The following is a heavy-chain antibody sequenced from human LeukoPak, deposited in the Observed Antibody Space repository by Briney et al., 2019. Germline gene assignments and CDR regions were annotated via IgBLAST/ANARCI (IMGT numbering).Heavy chain of an antibody. Sequence: GSLRLSCAASGFTFSSYGMSWVRQAPGKGLEWVSAISGSGGSTYYADSVKGRFTISRDNSKNTLYLQMNSLRAEDTAVYYCAKGTDDDYGDYVLLDYWGQGTLVTVSS. CDR1: GFTFSSYG. CDR3: AKGTDDDYGDYVLLDY. J-gene: IGHJ4*02. CDR2: ISGSGGST. D-gene: IGHD4-17*01. V-gene: IGHV3-23*01.